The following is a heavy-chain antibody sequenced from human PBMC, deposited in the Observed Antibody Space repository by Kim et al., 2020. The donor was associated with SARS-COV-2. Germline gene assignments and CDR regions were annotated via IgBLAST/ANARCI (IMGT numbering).Heavy chain of an antibody. CDR2: ISGDGGST. V-gene: IGHV3-43*02. CDR3: AKDSGAGAYCSGGSCYADYYDSSGYWLPDY. Sequence: GGSLRLSCAASGFTFDDYAMHWVRQAPGKGLEWVSLISGDGGSTYYADSVKGRFTISRDNSKNSLYLQMNSLRTEDTALYYCAKDSGAGAYCSGGSCYADYYDSSGYWLPDYWGQGTLVTVSS. D-gene: IGHD2-15*01. CDR1: GFTFDDYA. J-gene: IGHJ4*02.